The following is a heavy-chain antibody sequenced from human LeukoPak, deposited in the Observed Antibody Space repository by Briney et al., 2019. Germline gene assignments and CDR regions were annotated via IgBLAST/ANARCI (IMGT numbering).Heavy chain of an antibody. Sequence: GGSLRLSCAASGFTFDDYAMHWVRQAPGKGLEWVSGISWNSGSIGYADSVKGRFTISRDNAKNSLYLQMNSLRAEDTAVYYCARETDSSSPLDYWGQGTLVTVSS. J-gene: IGHJ4*02. CDR2: ISWNSGSI. V-gene: IGHV3-9*01. D-gene: IGHD6-6*01. CDR3: ARETDSSSPLDY. CDR1: GFTFDDYA.